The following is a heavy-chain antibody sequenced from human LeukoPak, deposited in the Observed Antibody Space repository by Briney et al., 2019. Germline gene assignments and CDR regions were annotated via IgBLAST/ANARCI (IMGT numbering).Heavy chain of an antibody. CDR1: GGSISSYY. D-gene: IGHD3-22*01. V-gene: IGHV4-59*01. CDR2: IYYSGST. J-gene: IGHJ4*02. CDR3: ARDFRVRYYDSSGYLDY. Sequence: SSETLSLTCTVSGGSISSYYWSWIRQPPGKGLEWIGYIYYSGSTNYNPSLKSRVTISVDTSKNQFSLKLSSVTAADTAVYYCARDFRVRYYDSSGYLDYWGQGTLVTVSS.